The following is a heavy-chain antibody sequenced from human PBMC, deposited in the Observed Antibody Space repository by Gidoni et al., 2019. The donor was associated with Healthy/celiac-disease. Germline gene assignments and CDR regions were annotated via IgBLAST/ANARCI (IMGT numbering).Heavy chain of an antibody. Sequence: EVQLVQSGAEVKKPGESLKISCKGSGYSFTSYWIGGVRQMPGKGLEWMGIIYPGDSDTRYSPSFQGQVTISADKSISTAYLQWSSLKASDTAMYYCARQEGYNWNDRPRFDPWGQGTLVTVSS. D-gene: IGHD1-20*01. V-gene: IGHV5-51*01. CDR1: GYSFTSYW. CDR2: IYPGDSDT. CDR3: ARQEGYNWNDRPRFDP. J-gene: IGHJ5*02.